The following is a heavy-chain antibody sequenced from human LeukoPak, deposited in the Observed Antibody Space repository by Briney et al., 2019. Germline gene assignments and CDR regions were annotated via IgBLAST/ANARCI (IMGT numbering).Heavy chain of an antibody. CDR2: IYYSGST. CDR3: AREMYYYDSSGYYPSDYYGMDV. J-gene: IGHJ6*02. D-gene: IGHD3-22*01. CDR1: DGSISSYY. V-gene: IGHV4-59*01. Sequence: SETLSLTCTVSDGSISSYYWSWIRQPPGKGLEWIGYIYYSGSTNYNPSLKSRVTISVDTSKNQFSLKLSSVTAADTAVYYCAREMYYYDSSGYYPSDYYGMDVWGQGTTVTVSS.